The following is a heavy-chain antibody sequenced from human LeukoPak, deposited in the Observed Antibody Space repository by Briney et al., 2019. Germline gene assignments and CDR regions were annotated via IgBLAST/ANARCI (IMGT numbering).Heavy chain of an antibody. CDR3: ARQYSGYLRNWFDP. CDR1: GGSISSSSYY. V-gene: IGHV4-39*01. Sequence: SETLSLTCTVSGGSISSSSYYWGWIRQPPGKGLEWIGSIYYSGSTYYNPSLKSRVTISVDTSKNQFSLKLSSVTAADTAVYYCARQYSGYLRNWFDPWGQGTLVTVSS. D-gene: IGHD5-12*01. J-gene: IGHJ5*02. CDR2: IYYSGST.